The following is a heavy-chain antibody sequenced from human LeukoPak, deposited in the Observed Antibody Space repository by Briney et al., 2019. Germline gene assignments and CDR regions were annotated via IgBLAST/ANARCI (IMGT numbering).Heavy chain of an antibody. D-gene: IGHD3-9*01. CDR1: GGSISSSNW. CDR3: ARRMENYDVLIMDAFDI. J-gene: IGHJ3*02. CDR2: IYHSGST. V-gene: IGHV4-4*02. Sequence: SETLSLTCAVSGGSISSSNWWSWIRPPPGKGLEWIGEIYHSGSTNYNPSLKRRVTISLDTSKNQFSLKLSSVTAADTAVYYCARRMENYDVLIMDAFDIWGHGTRVTVSS.